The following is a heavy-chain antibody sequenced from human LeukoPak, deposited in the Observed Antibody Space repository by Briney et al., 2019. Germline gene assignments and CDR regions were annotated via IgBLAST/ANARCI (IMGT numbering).Heavy chain of an antibody. D-gene: IGHD2-2*02. CDR1: GYTFTSYD. Sequence: ASVKVSCKASGYTFTSYDINWVRQATGQGLEWMGWMNPNSGNTGYAQKFQGRVTMTRNTSISTAYMELSSLRSEDTAVYYCARGATYCSSTSRYIWFDPWGQGTLVIVSS. CDR3: ARGATYCSSTSRYIWFDP. V-gene: IGHV1-8*01. J-gene: IGHJ5*02. CDR2: MNPNSGNT.